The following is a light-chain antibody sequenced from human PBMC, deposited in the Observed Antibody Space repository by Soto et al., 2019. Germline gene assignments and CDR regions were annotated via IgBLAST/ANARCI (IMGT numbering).Light chain of an antibody. V-gene: IGKV3-20*01. CDR2: GAS. Sequence: EIVLTQSPGTLSLSPGERATLSCSSCQSVSSSYLAWYQQKPGQAPRLLIYGASSRATGIPDRFSGSGSGTDFTLTISRLEPEDFAVYYCQQYGSSPPRVTFGPGTKVDIK. CDR3: QQYGSSPPRVT. CDR1: QSVSSSY. J-gene: IGKJ3*01.